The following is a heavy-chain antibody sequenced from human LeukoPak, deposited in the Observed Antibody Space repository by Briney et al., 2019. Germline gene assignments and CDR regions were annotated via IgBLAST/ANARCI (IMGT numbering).Heavy chain of an antibody. CDR2: INHSGST. J-gene: IGHJ5*02. D-gene: IGHD2-21*02. Sequence: SETLSLTCAVYGGSFSGYYWSWIRQPPGKGLEWIGEINHSGSTNYNPSPKSRVTISVDTSKNQFSLKLSSVTAADTAVYYCARGEVVTAHNWFDPWGQGTLVTVSS. V-gene: IGHV4-34*01. CDR3: ARGEVVTAHNWFDP. CDR1: GGSFSGYY.